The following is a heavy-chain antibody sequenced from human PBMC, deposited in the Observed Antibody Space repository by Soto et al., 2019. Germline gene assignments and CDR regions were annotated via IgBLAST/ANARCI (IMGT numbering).Heavy chain of an antibody. V-gene: IGHV1-2*06. D-gene: IGHD2-2*01. CDR3: ANLPTTQDLFDR. CDR1: GYTFTGYF. CDR2: INPNSGAT. Sequence: GASVKVSCKASGYTFTGYFIHWLRHAPGQGLEWMGRINPNSGATNYARKFQDRVTMTRGTSINTAYMELSSLRSYDTAIYYCANLPTTQDLFDRSGQGTLVTVCS. J-gene: IGHJ5*02.